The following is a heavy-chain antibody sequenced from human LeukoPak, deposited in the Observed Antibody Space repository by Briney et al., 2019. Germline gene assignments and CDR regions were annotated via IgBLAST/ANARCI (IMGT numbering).Heavy chain of an antibody. D-gene: IGHD6-19*01. Sequence: GGSLRLSCAASGFTVSSNYMSWVRRAPRKGLEWVSVIYSGGSTYYADSVKGRFTISRDNSKNTLYLQMNSLRAEDTAVYYCARDGSSGSRDAFDIWGQGTMVTVSS. CDR2: IYSGGST. J-gene: IGHJ3*02. CDR3: ARDGSSGSRDAFDI. V-gene: IGHV3-53*01. CDR1: GFTVSSNY.